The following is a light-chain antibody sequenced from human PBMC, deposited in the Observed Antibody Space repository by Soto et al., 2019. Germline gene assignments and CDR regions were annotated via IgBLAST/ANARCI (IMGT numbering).Light chain of an antibody. J-gene: IGKJ4*01. CDR2: KAS. Sequence: DIQMTQSPSTLSGSVGDRVTITCRASQTISSWLALYQQKPGKAPKLLIYKASTLKSGVPSRFSGSRSGTEFTLTISSLQPEDFATYYCQQLNGYLELTFGGGTKVDI. CDR1: QTISSW. CDR3: QQLNGYLELT. V-gene: IGKV1-5*03.